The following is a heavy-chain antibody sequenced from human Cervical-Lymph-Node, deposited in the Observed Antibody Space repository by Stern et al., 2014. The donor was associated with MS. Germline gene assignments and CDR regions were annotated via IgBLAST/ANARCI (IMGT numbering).Heavy chain of an antibody. J-gene: IGHJ4*02. Sequence: QVQLQESGPGLVKPSETLSLTCTVSGGSLRSYYWNWIRQAPGKGLEWLGFFYYTGIFNYNPSLSSRVAMSVDTSKNQFSLTVSSVTAADTAVYYCAREGEYCSGSRCYPFLDYWGQGTLVTVSS. CDR2: FYYTGIF. V-gene: IGHV4-59*01. D-gene: IGHD2-15*01. CDR1: GGSLRSYY. CDR3: AREGEYCSGSRCYPFLDY.